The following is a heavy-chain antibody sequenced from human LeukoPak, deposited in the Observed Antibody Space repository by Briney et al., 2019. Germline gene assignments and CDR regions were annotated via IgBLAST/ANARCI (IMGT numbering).Heavy chain of an antibody. V-gene: IGHV3-23*01. J-gene: IGHJ4*02. CDR3: AKGASPFDY. Sequence: PGGSLRLSCAASGFTFSNYAMSWVRQAPGRGLEWVSTISGSGANTYYADSVKGRFTISRDISKNTLYLQMNSLRAEDTAIYYCAKGASPFDYLGQGTLVTVSS. CDR2: ISGSGANT. CDR1: GFTFSNYA.